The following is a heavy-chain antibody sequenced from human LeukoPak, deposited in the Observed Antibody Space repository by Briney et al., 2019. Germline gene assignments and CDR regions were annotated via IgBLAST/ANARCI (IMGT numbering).Heavy chain of an antibody. CDR1: GFTVSSNY. J-gene: IGHJ4*02. Sequence: GGSLRLSCAASGFTVSSNYMSWVRQAPGKGLEWVSVIYSGGSTYYADSVKGRFTISRDNSKNTLYLQMNSLRAEDTAVYYCATSYYYGSGSHAGDYWGQGTLVTVSS. CDR2: IYSGGST. CDR3: ATSYYYGSGSHAGDY. D-gene: IGHD3-10*01. V-gene: IGHV3-53*01.